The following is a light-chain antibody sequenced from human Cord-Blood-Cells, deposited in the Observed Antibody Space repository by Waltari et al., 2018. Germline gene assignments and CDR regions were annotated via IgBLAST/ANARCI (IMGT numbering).Light chain of an antibody. V-gene: IGKV1-39*01. CDR3: QQSYSTPLT. CDR2: AAS. Sequence: DIRMTQSPSSLSASGGERATITCRASQSISSYLNWYQQKPGKAPKLLIYAASSLQSGVPSRFSGSGSGTDFTLTISSLQPEDFATYYCQQSYSTPLTFGGGTKVEIK. CDR1: QSISSY. J-gene: IGKJ4*01.